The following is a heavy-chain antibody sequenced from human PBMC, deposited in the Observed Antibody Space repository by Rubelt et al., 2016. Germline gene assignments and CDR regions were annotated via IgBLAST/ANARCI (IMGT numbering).Heavy chain of an antibody. CDR3: ARGSFEVAPFDY. CDR2: INHSGST. CDR1: GGSFSGYY. Sequence: QVQLQQWGAGLLKPSETLSLTCAVYGGSFSGYYWSWIRQPPGKGLEWIGEINHSGSTNYNPSLKSRVTISADTSKNQFSLTLSSVTAADTAVDYWARGSFEVAPFDYWGQGTLVTVSS. V-gene: IGHV4-34*01. J-gene: IGHJ4*02. D-gene: IGHD3-3*01.